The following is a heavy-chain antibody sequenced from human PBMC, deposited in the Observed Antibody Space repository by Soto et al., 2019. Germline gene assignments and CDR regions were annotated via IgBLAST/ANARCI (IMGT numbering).Heavy chain of an antibody. Sequence: ETLSLTCTAYGESFNGYYWSWIRQPPGKGLEWIGEIHHSGSTNYNPSLKSRVTFSIDTSKRQFSLKVRSVTAADTAVYYCARGKRGSSWYRGEEKYYYYGMDVWGQGTPVTVSS. CDR2: IHHSGST. CDR1: GESFNGYY. V-gene: IGHV4-34*01. CDR3: ARGKRGSSWYRGEEKYYYYGMDV. J-gene: IGHJ6*02. D-gene: IGHD6-13*01.